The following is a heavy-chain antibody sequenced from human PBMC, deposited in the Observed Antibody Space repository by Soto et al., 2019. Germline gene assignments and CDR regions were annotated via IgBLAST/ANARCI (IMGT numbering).Heavy chain of an antibody. Sequence: EVQLLESGGGLVQPGGSLRLSCAASGFTFNNYAMSWVRQAPGKGLAWVSVISGSGQRTSYADSVKGRFTVSRDNSKTTVDLHMKSLRAEDTAVYYCAKDSYHGSGSYITPYYFDSWGQGTLITVSS. CDR3: AKDSYHGSGSYITPYYFDS. CDR2: ISGSGQRT. D-gene: IGHD3-10*01. J-gene: IGHJ4*02. V-gene: IGHV3-23*01. CDR1: GFTFNNYA.